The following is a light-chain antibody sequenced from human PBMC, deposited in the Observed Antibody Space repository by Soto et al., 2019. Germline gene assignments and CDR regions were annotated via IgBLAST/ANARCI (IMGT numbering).Light chain of an antibody. CDR1: QSVSSY. V-gene: IGKV1-8*01. J-gene: IGKJ2*01. Sequence: AIRMTQSPSSFSASTGDRVTITCRASQSVSSYLAWYQQKPGKAPNLLIYAASTLQSGVPSRFSGSASGTEFTLTISRLQSEDFATYYCQQYYNYPYTFGQGTTLEIK. CDR2: AAS. CDR3: QQYYNYPYT.